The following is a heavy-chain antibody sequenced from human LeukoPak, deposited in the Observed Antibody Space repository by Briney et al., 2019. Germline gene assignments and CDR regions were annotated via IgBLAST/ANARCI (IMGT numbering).Heavy chain of an antibody. CDR3: AREGGPYCPLDY. CDR2: VHLIGTT. CDR1: GGSISSTNW. D-gene: IGHD2-21*02. J-gene: IGHJ4*02. Sequence: PSGTLSLICGVSGGSISSTNWWPRFRPPPGKGLEWIGEVHLIGTTNYNPSLQNRLTMSVDFSENHISLKLTSVTAADTAIYYCAREGGPYCPLDYSGQGTLVTVSS. V-gene: IGHV4-4*02.